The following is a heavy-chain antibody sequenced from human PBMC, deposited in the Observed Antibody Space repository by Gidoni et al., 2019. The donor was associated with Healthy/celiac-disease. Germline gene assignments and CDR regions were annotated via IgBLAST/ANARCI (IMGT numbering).Heavy chain of an antibody. CDR3: ARHAPALEAVAGTGFDP. V-gene: IGHV5-51*01. D-gene: IGHD6-19*01. J-gene: IGHJ5*02. Sequence: EVQLVQSGAEVKKPGESLKISRKGSGYCFTTYWIGWVRQMPGKGLEWMGIIYPGDSDTRYSPSFQGQVTISADKSISTAYLQWSSLKASDTAMYYCARHAPALEAVAGTGFDPWGQGTLVTVSS. CDR1: GYCFTTYW. CDR2: IYPGDSDT.